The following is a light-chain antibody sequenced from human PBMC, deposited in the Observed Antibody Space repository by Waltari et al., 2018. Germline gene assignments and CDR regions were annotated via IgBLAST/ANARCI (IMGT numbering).Light chain of an antibody. Sequence: QSLLTQPPSASGTPGQTVTISCSGTGSTIASYTVHWYQPLPRAAPKLLIYSDNQRPSGVPDRFSGSKFGTSASLAISGLQSEDEADYFCAAWDDSLNGVFFGGGTRLTVL. V-gene: IGLV1-44*01. CDR1: GSTIASYT. J-gene: IGLJ2*01. CDR2: SDN. CDR3: AAWDDSLNGVF.